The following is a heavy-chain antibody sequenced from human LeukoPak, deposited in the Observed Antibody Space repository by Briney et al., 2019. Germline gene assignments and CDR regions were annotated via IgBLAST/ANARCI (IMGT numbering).Heavy chain of an antibody. V-gene: IGHV3-9*01. CDR2: ISWNSGSI. J-gene: IGHJ4*02. CDR3: AKDGNYDILTGYLFDY. D-gene: IGHD3-9*01. CDR1: GFTFDDYA. Sequence: GRSLRLSCAASGFTFDDYAMHWVRQAPGKGLEWVSGISWNSGSIGYADSVKGRFTISRDNAKNSLYLQMNSLRAEDTALCYCAKDGNYDILTGYLFDYWGQGTLVTVSS.